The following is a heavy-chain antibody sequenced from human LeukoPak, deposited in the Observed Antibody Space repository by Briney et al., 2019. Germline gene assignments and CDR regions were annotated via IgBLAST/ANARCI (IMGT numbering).Heavy chain of an antibody. CDR2: ISGSGGST. CDR1: GFTFSSYG. D-gene: IGHD3-16*01. Sequence: GRSLRLSCAASGFTFSSYGMSRVRQAPGKGLEWVSAISGSGGSTYYADSVKGRFTISRDNSKNTLYLQMNSLRAEDTAVYYCAKMKGGFDYWGQGTLVTVSS. J-gene: IGHJ4*02. CDR3: AKMKGGFDY. V-gene: IGHV3-23*01.